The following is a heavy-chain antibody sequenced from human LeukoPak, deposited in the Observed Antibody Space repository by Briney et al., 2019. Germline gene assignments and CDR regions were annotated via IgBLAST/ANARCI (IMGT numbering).Heavy chain of an antibody. J-gene: IGHJ6*02. V-gene: IGHV4-59*08. CDR1: GGSISSYY. D-gene: IGHD2-15*01. CDR2: IYYSGST. Sequence: PSETLSLTCTVSGGSISSYYWSWIRQPPGKGLEWIGYIYYSGSTNYNPSLKSRVTISVDTSKNQFSLKPSSVTAADTAVYYCARLVVVAATDYYYGMDVWGQGTTVTVSS. CDR3: ARLVVVAATDYYYGMDV.